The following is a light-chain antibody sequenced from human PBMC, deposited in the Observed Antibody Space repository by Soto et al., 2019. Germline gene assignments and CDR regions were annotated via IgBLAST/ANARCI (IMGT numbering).Light chain of an antibody. CDR1: NIGS. CDR2: YDS. J-gene: IGLJ3*02. CDR3: QVWDSSSDYGV. Sequence: SYELTQPPSVSVAPGETATTPCRGHNIGSVHWYQKNPGQAPVLVMSYDSDRPSGIPERFSGSNSGNTATLTVSRVEAGDEADYYCQVWDSSSDYGVFGGGTKVTVL. V-gene: IGLV3-21*04.